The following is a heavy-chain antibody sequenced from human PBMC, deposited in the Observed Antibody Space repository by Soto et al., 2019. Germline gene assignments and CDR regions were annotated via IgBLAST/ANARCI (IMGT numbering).Heavy chain of an antibody. V-gene: IGHV4-59*13. CDR1: NSAISKYY. Sequence: SSEDVSLTCTVSNSAISKYYWSWIRQPPGKGLEWIGYIYYSGSTNYNPSLKSRVTISVDTSKNQFSLKLSSVTAADTAVYYCARDSSLGYPHRMDVWGQGTTVTVSS. D-gene: IGHD3-16*02. CDR3: ARDSSLGYPHRMDV. CDR2: IYYSGST. J-gene: IGHJ6*02.